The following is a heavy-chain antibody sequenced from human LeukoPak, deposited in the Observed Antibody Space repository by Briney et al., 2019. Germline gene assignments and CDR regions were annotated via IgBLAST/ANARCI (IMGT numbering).Heavy chain of an antibody. J-gene: IGHJ4*02. Sequence: GGSPRLSCAAPAVTVSSNYMSWVRQAPGKGLEWVSFIYSDGRTQYTDSVKGRFTISRDSSKNMLYLQMNSLRAEDTAVYYCARWYCSSTTCYYDYWGQGTLVTVSS. CDR3: ARWYCSSTTCYYDY. V-gene: IGHV3-53*01. D-gene: IGHD2-2*01. CDR1: AVTVSSNY. CDR2: IYSDGRT.